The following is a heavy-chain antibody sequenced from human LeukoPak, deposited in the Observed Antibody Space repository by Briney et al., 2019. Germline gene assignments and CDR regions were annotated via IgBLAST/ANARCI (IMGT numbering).Heavy chain of an antibody. D-gene: IGHD1-26*01. V-gene: IGHV3-21*04. CDR1: GFTFSSYG. Sequence: PGRSLRLSCAASGFTFSSYGMHWVRQAPGKGLEWVSSISSSSSYIYYADSVKGRFTISRDNAKNSLYLQMNSLRVEDTAVYYCARVQWEPPDCWGQGTLVTVSS. CDR3: ARVQWEPPDC. CDR2: ISSSSSYI. J-gene: IGHJ4*02.